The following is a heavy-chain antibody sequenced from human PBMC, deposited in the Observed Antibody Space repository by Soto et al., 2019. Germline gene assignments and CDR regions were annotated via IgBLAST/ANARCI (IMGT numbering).Heavy chain of an antibody. Sequence: QVQLEESGPGLVKSSVTLSLICRVSGASVRTNYWSWIRQPAGKGLEWIGRVYATGMSNYNTSFMNRATMSVDTSQNQFSLSLRSLTAADTATYYCARDPLPTETSAPWGRGTLVTVSS. D-gene: IGHD1-26*01. V-gene: IGHV4-4*07. J-gene: IGHJ5*02. CDR2: VYATGMS. CDR3: ARDPLPTETSAP. CDR1: GASVRTNY.